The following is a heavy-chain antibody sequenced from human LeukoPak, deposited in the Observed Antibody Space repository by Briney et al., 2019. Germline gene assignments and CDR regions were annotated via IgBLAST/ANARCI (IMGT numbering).Heavy chain of an antibody. CDR1: GYTFTSYG. CDR2: ISAYNGNT. Sequence: ASVKVSCKASGYTFTSYGISWVRQAPGQGLEWMGWISAYNGNTNYAQKLQGRVTMTTDTSTSTAYMELRSLRSDDTAVYYCARVGRGYCSSTSCEFDYWGQGTLVTVSS. CDR3: ARVGRGYCSSTSCEFDY. V-gene: IGHV1-18*01. D-gene: IGHD2-2*01. J-gene: IGHJ4*02.